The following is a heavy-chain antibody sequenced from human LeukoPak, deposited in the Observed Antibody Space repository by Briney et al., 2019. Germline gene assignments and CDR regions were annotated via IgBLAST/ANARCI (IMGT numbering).Heavy chain of an antibody. V-gene: IGHV4-39*01. J-gene: IGHJ4*02. CDR2: IYYSGST. Sequence: SETLSLTCTVSGGSISSSSYYWGWIRQPPGKGLEWIGSIYYSGSTYYNPSHKSRVTISVDTSKNQFTLKLSSVTAADTAVYYCARQPLESPYYDFWSGYYIGDYWGQGTLVTVSS. D-gene: IGHD3-3*01. CDR1: GGSISSSSYY. CDR3: ARQPLESPYYDFWSGYYIGDY.